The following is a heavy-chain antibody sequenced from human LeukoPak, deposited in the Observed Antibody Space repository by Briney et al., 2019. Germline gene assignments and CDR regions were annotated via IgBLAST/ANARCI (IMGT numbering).Heavy chain of an antibody. CDR3: ARSRYYYDSSGYYIRYYYYGMDV. J-gene: IGHJ6*02. CDR1: GYTFTIYD. CDR2: MNPNSGNT. V-gene: IGHV1-8*01. D-gene: IGHD3-22*01. Sequence: ASVNVSCKASGYTFTIYDINWVRQATGQGLEWMGWMNPNSGNTGYAQKFQGRVTMTRNTSISTAYMELSSLRSEDTAVYYCARSRYYYDSSGYYIRYYYYGMDVWGQGITVTVSS.